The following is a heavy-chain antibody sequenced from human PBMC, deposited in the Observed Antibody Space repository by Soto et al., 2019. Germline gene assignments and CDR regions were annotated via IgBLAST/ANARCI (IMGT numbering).Heavy chain of an antibody. D-gene: IGHD3-22*01. CDR3: ARDLSSARYYYDSSGYQLAINGYEFWFDP. V-gene: IGHV1-69*04. CDR2: IIPILGIA. Sequence: SVKVSCKASERTFSSYTISWVRQAHGQGLEWMGRIIPILGIANYAQKFQGRVTITADKSTSTAYMELSSLRSEDTAVYYCARDLSSARYYYDSSGYQLAINGYEFWFDPWGQGTLVTVSS. CDR1: ERTFSSYT. J-gene: IGHJ5*02.